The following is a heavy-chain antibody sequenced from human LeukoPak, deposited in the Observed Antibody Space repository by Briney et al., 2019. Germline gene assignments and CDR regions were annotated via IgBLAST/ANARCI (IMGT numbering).Heavy chain of an antibody. CDR3: ARVCYDILTGYYTTYHYFDY. J-gene: IGHJ4*02. Sequence: ASETLSLTCAVYGGSFSGYYWSWIRQPPGKGLEWIGEINHSGSTNYNPSLKSRVTISVDTSKNQFSLKLSSVTAADTAVYYCARVCYDILTGYYTTYHYFDYWGQGTLVTVSS. CDR2: INHSGST. D-gene: IGHD3-9*01. V-gene: IGHV4-34*01. CDR1: GGSFSGYY.